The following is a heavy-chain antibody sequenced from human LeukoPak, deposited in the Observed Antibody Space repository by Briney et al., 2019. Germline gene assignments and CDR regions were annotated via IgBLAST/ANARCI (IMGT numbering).Heavy chain of an antibody. V-gene: IGHV3-21*01. CDR2: ISSSSSYI. CDR3: ARVGIAAAGPDY. D-gene: IGHD6-13*01. CDR1: GFTFSSYS. Sequence: GGSLSLSCAASGFTFSSYSMTWVRQAPGKGLEWVSSISSSSSYIYYADSVKGRFTISRDNAKNSLYLQMNSLRAEDTAVYYCARVGIAAAGPDYWGQGTLVTVSS. J-gene: IGHJ4*02.